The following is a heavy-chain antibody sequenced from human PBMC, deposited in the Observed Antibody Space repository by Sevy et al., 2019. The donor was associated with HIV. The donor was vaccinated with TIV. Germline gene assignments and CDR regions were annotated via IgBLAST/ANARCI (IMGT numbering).Heavy chain of an antibody. Sequence: GESLKISCAASGFTFSSYSMNWVRQAPGKGLEWVSSISSSSTYIYYADSVKGRFTISRDNAKNSLYLQMNSLRGEDTAVYYCARPDDSSGYYIEYFQQWGQGTLVTVSS. D-gene: IGHD3-22*01. CDR3: ARPDDSSGYYIEYFQQ. CDR1: GFTFSSYS. J-gene: IGHJ1*01. CDR2: ISSSSTYI. V-gene: IGHV3-21*01.